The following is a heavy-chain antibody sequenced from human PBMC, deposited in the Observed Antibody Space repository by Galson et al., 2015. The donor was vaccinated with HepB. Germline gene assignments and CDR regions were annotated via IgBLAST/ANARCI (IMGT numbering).Heavy chain of an antibody. Sequence: SLRLSCAASGFTFSSYAMHWVRQTPGKGLEWVAVISYDGSNKYYADSVKGRFTISRDNSKNTLYLQMNSLRAEDTAVYYCARVGYYYGMDVWGQGTTVTVSS. J-gene: IGHJ6*02. CDR3: ARVGYYYGMDV. V-gene: IGHV3-30-3*01. CDR1: GFTFSSYA. CDR2: ISYDGSNK.